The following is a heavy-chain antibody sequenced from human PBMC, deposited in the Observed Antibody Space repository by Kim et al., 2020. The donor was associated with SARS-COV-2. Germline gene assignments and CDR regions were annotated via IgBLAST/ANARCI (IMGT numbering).Heavy chain of an antibody. D-gene: IGHD3-3*01. CDR2: ISSSSSYI. CDR3: ARDQRTYYDFWSGYLLDAFDI. CDR1: GFTFSSYS. V-gene: IGHV3-21*01. J-gene: IGHJ3*02. Sequence: GGSLRLSCAASGFTFSSYSMNWVRQAPGKGLEWVSSISSSSSYIYYADSVKGRFTISRDNAKNSLYLQMNSLRAEDTAVYYCARDQRTYYDFWSGYLLDAFDIWGQGTMVTVSS.